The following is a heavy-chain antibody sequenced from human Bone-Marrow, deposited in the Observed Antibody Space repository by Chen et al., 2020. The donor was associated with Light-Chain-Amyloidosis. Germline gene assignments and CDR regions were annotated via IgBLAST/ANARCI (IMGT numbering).Heavy chain of an antibody. D-gene: IGHD3-22*01. CDR2: IYHSGST. CDR3: ARVGSDYYDNSGFYPLDY. V-gene: IGHV4-38-2*01. CDR1: GYSISSGYY. Sequence: QVQLQESGPGLVKPSETLSLTCAVSGYSISSGYYWGWIRQPPGKGLEWIGSIYHSGSTYYNPSLKSRVTISVDTSKNQFSLQLTSVTAADTAVYFCARVGSDYYDNSGFYPLDYWGQGTLVTVSS. J-gene: IGHJ4*02.